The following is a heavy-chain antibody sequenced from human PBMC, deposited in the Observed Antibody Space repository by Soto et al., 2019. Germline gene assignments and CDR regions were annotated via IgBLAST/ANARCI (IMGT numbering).Heavy chain of an antibody. CDR2: ISAYNGNI. D-gene: IGHD4-17*01. Sequence: QVQLVQSGAEVKKPGASVKVSCKAPGYIFPSCTISWVRQAPGQGLEWMGWISAYNGNIKDAQKFQGRFNMTTDTSTSTAYMELRSLTSNATAMFYCAIANYGDNDYWGQGTLVTVSS. CDR3: AIANYGDNDY. J-gene: IGHJ4*02. CDR1: GYIFPSCT. V-gene: IGHV1-18*01.